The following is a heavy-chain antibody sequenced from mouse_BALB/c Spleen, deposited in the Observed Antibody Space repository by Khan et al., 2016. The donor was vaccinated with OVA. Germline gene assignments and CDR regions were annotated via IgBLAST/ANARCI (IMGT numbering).Heavy chain of an antibody. Sequence: QVQLKESGPGLVAPSQTLSITCTVSGFSLTNYGVHWVRQPPGKGLEWLGVIWAGGSTNHNSALMSRLSISKDDYKSQVFLTMNSLQTDDTAIYYCARAVYYGAWFAYGGQGTLVTVSA. CDR1: GFSLTNYG. J-gene: IGHJ3*01. D-gene: IGHD1-1*01. V-gene: IGHV2-9*02. CDR2: IWAGGST. CDR3: ARAVYYGAWFAY.